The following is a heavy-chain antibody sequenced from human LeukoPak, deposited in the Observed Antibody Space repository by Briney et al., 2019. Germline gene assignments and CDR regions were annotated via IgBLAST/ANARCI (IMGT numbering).Heavy chain of an antibody. CDR3: ARERVYGMDV. J-gene: IGHJ6*02. CDR1: GGSISSGGYS. V-gene: IGHV4-30-2*01. Sequence: SETLSLTCAVSGGSISSGGYSWRCIRQPPGKGLEWIGYIYHSGSTYYNPSLKSRVTISVDRSKNQFSLKLSSVTAADTAVYYCARERVYGMDVWGQGTTVTVSS. CDR2: IYHSGST.